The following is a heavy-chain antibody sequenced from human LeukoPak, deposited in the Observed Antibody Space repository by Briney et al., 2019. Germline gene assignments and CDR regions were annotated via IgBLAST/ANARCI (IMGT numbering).Heavy chain of an antibody. CDR1: GFSSSSYD. V-gene: IGHV3-33*01. D-gene: IGHD6-13*01. CDR3: ARDGAAAAPEIYNYYYLDV. Sequence: PGGSLRLSCAASGFSSSSYDMHWVRQAPGKGLEWVAEMWYDGSNKYYADSVKGRFIISRDNSKNTLYLQINSLSAEDTAVYYCARDGAAAAPEIYNYYYLDVWGRGTTVTVSS. CDR2: MWYDGSNK. J-gene: IGHJ6*03.